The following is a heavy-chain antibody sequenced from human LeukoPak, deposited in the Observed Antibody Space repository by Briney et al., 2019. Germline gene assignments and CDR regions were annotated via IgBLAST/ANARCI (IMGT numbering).Heavy chain of an antibody. CDR3: ARDMRVVVGTFDY. J-gene: IGHJ4*02. D-gene: IGHD3-22*01. CDR1: GGSISSYY. Sequence: SETPSLTCTVSGGSISSYYWSWIRQPAGKGLEWIGRIYSSGSTNYNPSLRSRVTMSVDTSKNQFSLKLNSVTAAGTAVYYCARDMRVVVGTFDYWGQGTLVTVSS. CDR2: IYSSGST. V-gene: IGHV4-4*07.